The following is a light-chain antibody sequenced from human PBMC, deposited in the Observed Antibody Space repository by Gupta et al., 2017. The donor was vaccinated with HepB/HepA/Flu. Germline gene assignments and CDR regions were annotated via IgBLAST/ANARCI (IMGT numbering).Light chain of an antibody. Sequence: DIVMTQSPDSLAVSLGGRATINCKSSRSGLYPSNNKNNLAWYQQKAGQPPKLLIYWASTRESGVPDRFSGSGSGTDFTLTISSLQAEDVAVYFCQQVDSIPVTFGGGTKVEIK. CDR2: WAS. CDR1: RSGLYPSNNKNN. J-gene: IGKJ4*01. CDR3: QQVDSIPVT. V-gene: IGKV4-1*01.